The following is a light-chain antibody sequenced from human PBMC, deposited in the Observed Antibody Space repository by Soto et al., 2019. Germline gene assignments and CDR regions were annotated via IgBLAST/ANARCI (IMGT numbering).Light chain of an antibody. V-gene: IGLV2-14*01. CDR1: SSDVGGYNY. CDR3: SSYTSSSNLLYV. Sequence: QSALTQPAFVSGSPGQSITISCTGTSSDVGGYNYVSWYQQHPGKAPKLMIYDVSNRPSGVSNRYSGSKSGNTASLTISGLQAEHEADYYCSSYTSSSNLLYVFGAGTKDTVL. CDR2: DVS. J-gene: IGLJ1*01.